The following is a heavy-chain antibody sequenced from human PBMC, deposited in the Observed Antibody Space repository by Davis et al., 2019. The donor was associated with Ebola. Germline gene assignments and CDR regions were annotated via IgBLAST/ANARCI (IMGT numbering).Heavy chain of an antibody. V-gene: IGHV3-30*04. CDR1: GFTFSSYA. D-gene: IGHD5-18*01. J-gene: IGHJ4*02. Sequence: PGGSLRLSCAASGFTFSSYAMHWVRQAPGKGLEWVAVISYDGSNKYYADSVKGRFTISRDNSKNTLYLHMNNLRLEDTAVYYCAKDPAGHAAGDDYWGQGTLVTVSS. CDR3: AKDPAGHAAGDDY. CDR2: ISYDGSNK.